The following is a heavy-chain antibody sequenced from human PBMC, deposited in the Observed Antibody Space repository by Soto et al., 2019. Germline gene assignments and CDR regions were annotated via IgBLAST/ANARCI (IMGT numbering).Heavy chain of an antibody. Sequence: GGSLRLSCPASGFTFSTYAMSWVRQAPGKGLEWVSAISGSGSNTYYAVSVKGRFTISRDNSRKTVYLQMNSLRAEDTAIYYCAKRSGWSNFDCWGQGTLVTVSS. V-gene: IGHV3-23*01. J-gene: IGHJ4*02. CDR3: AKRSGWSNFDC. CDR1: GFTFSTYA. D-gene: IGHD6-19*01. CDR2: ISGSGSNT.